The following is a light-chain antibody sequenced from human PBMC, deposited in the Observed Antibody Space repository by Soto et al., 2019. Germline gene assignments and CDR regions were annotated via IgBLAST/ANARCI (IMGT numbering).Light chain of an antibody. Sequence: EIVLTQSPGTLSLSPGERATLSFSASQSVSSSYLAWYQQKPGQAPRLLIYGASSRATGIPDRFSGSGSGTEFTLTISSLQSEDFAVYYCQQYNNWPRTFGQGTKVDI. J-gene: IGKJ1*01. CDR2: GAS. CDR3: QQYNNWPRT. CDR1: QSVSSSY. V-gene: IGKV3-20*01.